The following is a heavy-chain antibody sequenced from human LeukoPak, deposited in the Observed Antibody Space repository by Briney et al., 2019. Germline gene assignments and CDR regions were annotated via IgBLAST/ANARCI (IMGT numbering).Heavy chain of an antibody. D-gene: IGHD6-19*01. CDR3: AKAVAVARYAQLDY. V-gene: IGHV3-23*01. J-gene: IGHJ4*02. CDR1: GFTFSSYA. CDR2: ISGSGGST. Sequence: GGSLRLSCAPSGFTFSSYAMSWVRQAPGKGLEWVSAISGSGGSTYYADSVKGRFTISRDNSKNTLYLQMNSLRAEDTAVYYCAKAVAVARYAQLDYWGQGTLVTVSS.